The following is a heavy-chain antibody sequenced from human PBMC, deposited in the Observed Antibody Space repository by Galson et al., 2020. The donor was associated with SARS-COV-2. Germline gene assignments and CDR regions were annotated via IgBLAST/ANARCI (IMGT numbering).Heavy chain of an antibody. CDR3: ATVPPHHSGSYFLLGWVPLFD. Sequence: ASVKVSCKVSGYTLTELSMHWVRQAPGKGLEWMGGFDPEDGETIYAQKFQGRVTMTEDTSTDTAYMELSSLRSEDTAVYYCATVPPHHSGSYFLLGWVPLFDWGQGTLVTVSS. J-gene: IGHJ4*02. D-gene: IGHD1-26*01. CDR2: FDPEDGET. V-gene: IGHV1-24*01. CDR1: GYTLTELS.